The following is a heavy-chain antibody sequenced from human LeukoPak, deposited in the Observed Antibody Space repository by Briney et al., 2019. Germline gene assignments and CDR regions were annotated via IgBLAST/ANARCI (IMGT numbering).Heavy chain of an antibody. D-gene: IGHD6-19*01. CDR1: GFTFSSYS. V-gene: IGHV3-21*01. J-gene: IGHJ4*02. CDR2: ISSSSSYI. Sequence: TTGGSLRLSCAASGFTFSSYSMNWVRQAPGKGLEWVSSISSSSSYIYYADSVKGRFTISRDNAKNSLYLQMNSLRAEDTAVYYCARAQKAAVAGLDYWGQGTLVTVSS. CDR3: ARAQKAAVAGLDY.